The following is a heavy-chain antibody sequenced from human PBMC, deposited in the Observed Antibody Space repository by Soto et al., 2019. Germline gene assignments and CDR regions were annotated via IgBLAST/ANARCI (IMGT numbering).Heavy chain of an antibody. CDR3: ARRARAVAGKFDY. CDR1: GGSFSGYY. D-gene: IGHD6-19*01. Sequence: QVQLQQRGAGLLKPSETLSLTCAVYGGSFSGYYWSWIRQPPGKGLEWIGEINHSGSTNYNPSLKSRVTISVDTSKNQFSRKLSSVTAADTAVYYCARRARAVAGKFDYWGQGTLVTVSS. J-gene: IGHJ4*02. V-gene: IGHV4-34*01. CDR2: INHSGST.